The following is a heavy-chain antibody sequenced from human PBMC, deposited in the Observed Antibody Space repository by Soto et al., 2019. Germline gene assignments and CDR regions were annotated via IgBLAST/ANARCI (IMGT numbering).Heavy chain of an antibody. CDR3: ARDGPDTAMDPPDYYDSSGYYPGHY. CDR2: ISYDGSNK. D-gene: IGHD3-22*01. V-gene: IGHV3-30-3*01. CDR1: GFTFSSYA. J-gene: IGHJ4*02. Sequence: GGSLRLSCAASGFTFSSYAMHWVRQAPGKGLEWVAVISYDGSNKYYADSVKGRFTISRDNSKNRLYLQMNSLRAEDTAVYYCARDGPDTAMDPPDYYDSSGYYPGHYWGQGTLVTVSS.